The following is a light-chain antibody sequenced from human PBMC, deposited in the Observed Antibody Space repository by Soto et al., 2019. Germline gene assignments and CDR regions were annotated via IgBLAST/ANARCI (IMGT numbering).Light chain of an antibody. CDR2: DVN. J-gene: IGLJ3*02. CDR1: SSDLGDTY. V-gene: IGLV2-11*01. CDR3: CSYAGTFTWV. Sequence: QSVLTQPRSVSGSPGQSVTISCSGTSSDLGDTYVSWFQQHPDKVPKLMIYDVNKRPSGVPDRFSGSKSGNAASLTISGLQTEDEADYYCCSYAGTFTWVFGGGTRLTVL.